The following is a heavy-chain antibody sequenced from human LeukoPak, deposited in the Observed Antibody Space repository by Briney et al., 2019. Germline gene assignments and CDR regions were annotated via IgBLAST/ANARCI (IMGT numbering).Heavy chain of an antibody. V-gene: IGHV1-2*02. CDR3: EKDDY. J-gene: IGHJ4*02. Sequence: ASVKVSCKASGFIFTAYYIHWVRQAPGHGLEWMGWINPSNGDTNYAQKFQGRVTMTRDTSISTAYMELSRLRSDDTAVYYCEKDDYWGQGTLVTVSS. CDR1: GFIFTAYY. CDR2: INPSNGDT.